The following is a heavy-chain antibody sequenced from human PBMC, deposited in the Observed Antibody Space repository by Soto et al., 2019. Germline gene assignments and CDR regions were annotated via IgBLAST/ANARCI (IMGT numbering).Heavy chain of an antibody. CDR3: ARTYIVVVPAATYNWFDP. Sequence: GSGPTLVNPTETLTLTCTVSGFSLSNARMGVSWIRQPPWKALEWLAHIFSNDEKSYSTSLKSRLTISKDTSKSQVVLTTTNMDPVDTATYYCARTYIVVVPAATYNWFDPWGQGTLVTVSS. V-gene: IGHV2-26*01. CDR1: GFSLSNARMG. J-gene: IGHJ5*02. CDR2: IFSNDEK. D-gene: IGHD2-2*01.